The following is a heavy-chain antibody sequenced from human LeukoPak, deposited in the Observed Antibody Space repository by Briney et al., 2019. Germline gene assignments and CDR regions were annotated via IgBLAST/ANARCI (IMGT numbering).Heavy chain of an antibody. CDR2: IYYSGST. CDR3: ARRGVRKPLDY. D-gene: IGHD3-10*01. J-gene: IGHJ4*02. V-gene: IGHV4-59*12. Sequence: PSETLSLTCTVSGGSISSYYWSWIRQPPGKGLEWIGYIYYSGSTNYNPSLKSRVTISVDTSKNQFSLKLSSVTAADTAVYYCARRGVRKPLDYWGQGTLVTVSS. CDR1: GGSISSYY.